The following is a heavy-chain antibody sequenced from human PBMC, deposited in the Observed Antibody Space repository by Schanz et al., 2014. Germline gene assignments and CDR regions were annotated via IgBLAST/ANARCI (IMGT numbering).Heavy chain of an antibody. CDR3: ARDDRAYYYGMDV. D-gene: IGHD3-22*01. J-gene: IGHJ6*02. V-gene: IGHV1-18*01. CDR2: ISPYNGNT. CDR1: GYSFINYG. Sequence: QVQLVQSWAEVKGPGASVKVSCKASGYSFINYGISWVRQAPGQGLEWMGWISPYNGNTNYAQKLQGRVTMTADTSTSTAYRDLRSLRFDDAAVYYCARDDRAYYYGMDVWGQGTTVTVSS.